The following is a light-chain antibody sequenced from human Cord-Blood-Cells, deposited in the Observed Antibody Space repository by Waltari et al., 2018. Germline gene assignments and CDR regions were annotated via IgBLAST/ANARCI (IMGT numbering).Light chain of an antibody. CDR1: QCSSSY. J-gene: IGKJ2*01. Sequence: DFQMTHSPSSSCASVGDRVTITCRASQCSSSYLNWYQQKPGKVPKLLIYAAASLQSGVPSRFSGSGSGTEFTLTISSLQPEDFATYYCQQSYSTPPYTFGQETKLEIQ. V-gene: IGKV1-39*01. CDR2: AAA. CDR3: QQSYSTPPYT.